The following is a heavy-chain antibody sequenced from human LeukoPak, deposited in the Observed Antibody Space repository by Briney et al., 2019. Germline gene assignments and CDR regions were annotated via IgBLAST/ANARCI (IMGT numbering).Heavy chain of an antibody. D-gene: IGHD1-26*01. CDR2: IKQEGSLK. Sequence: GGSLRLYCTASGFTFRNHYMSWVRQAPGKGLVWVANIKQEGSLKNYVNSVKGRFTISRDNAKNSLYLQMNSLTAEDTAVYFCVKEEWGGYVEYWGQGTLVTVSS. CDR3: VKEEWGGYVEY. CDR1: GFTFRNHY. J-gene: IGHJ4*02. V-gene: IGHV3-7*03.